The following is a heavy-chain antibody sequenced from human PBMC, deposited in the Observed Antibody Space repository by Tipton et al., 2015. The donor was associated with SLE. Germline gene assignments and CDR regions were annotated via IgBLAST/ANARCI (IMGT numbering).Heavy chain of an antibody. Sequence: TLSLTCTVSGGSISSYYWSWIRQPPGKGLECIGYILYSGSTNYNPSLKSRVTISVDTSKNQFSLKLSPVTATDTAVYYCARGPGSSSTEPDRESFFYYGMDVWGQGTTVTVPS. CDR2: ILYSGST. CDR3: ARGPGSSSTEPDRESFFYYGMDV. J-gene: IGHJ6*02. D-gene: IGHD6-6*01. V-gene: IGHV4-59*08. CDR1: GGSISSYY.